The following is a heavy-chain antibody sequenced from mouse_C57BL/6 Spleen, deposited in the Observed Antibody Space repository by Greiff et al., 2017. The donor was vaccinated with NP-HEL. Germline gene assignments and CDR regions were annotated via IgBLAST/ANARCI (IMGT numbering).Heavy chain of an antibody. CDR2: ISYDGSN. V-gene: IGHV3-6*01. CDR1: GYSITSGYY. J-gene: IGHJ2*01. D-gene: IGHD2-1*01. Sequence: ESGPGLVKPSQSLSLTCSVTGYSITSGYYWNWIRQFPGNKLEWMGYISYDGSNNYNPSLKNRISITRDTSKNQFFLKLNSVTTEDTATYYCARGGSIYYGNWVYFDYWGQGTTLTVSS. CDR3: ARGGSIYYGNWVYFDY.